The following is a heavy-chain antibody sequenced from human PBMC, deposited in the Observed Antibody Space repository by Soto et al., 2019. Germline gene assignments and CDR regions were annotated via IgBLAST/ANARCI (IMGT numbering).Heavy chain of an antibody. CDR3: ARDGFVVVTAPGTRVGAFDI. Sequence: QVQLQESGPGLVKPSQTLSLTCTVSGGSISSGGYYWSWIRQHPGKGLEGIGYIYYSGSTYYNPSLQSRVTTSVATPKNQFSLKLSSVTAADPAVYYCARDGFVVVTAPGTRVGAFDIWGQGTMVTVSS. J-gene: IGHJ3*02. CDR1: GGSISSGGYY. CDR2: IYYSGST. D-gene: IGHD2-21*02. V-gene: IGHV4-31*03.